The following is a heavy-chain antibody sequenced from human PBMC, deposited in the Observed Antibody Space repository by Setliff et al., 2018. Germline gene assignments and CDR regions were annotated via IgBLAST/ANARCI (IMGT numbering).Heavy chain of an antibody. V-gene: IGHV3-15*01. CDR2: IKSNVDGGTA. CDR1: GFTFTTAW. Sequence: PGGSLRLSCAASGFTFTTAWMTWVRQAPGKGLEWVGRIKSNVDGGTAHYAAPGEGRFTISRDDSKDTLYLQMNSLRVEDSAIYYCVCFSWRGCSGDTCYSGDDSFDMWGQGTEVTVSS. D-gene: IGHD2-15*01. CDR3: VCFSWRGCSGDTCYSGDDSFDM. J-gene: IGHJ3*02.